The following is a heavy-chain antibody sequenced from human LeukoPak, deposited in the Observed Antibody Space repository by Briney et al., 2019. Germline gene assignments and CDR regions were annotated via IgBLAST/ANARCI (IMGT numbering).Heavy chain of an antibody. CDR3: ARGRVVRGAHDY. Sequence: SETLSLTCAVYGVSFSGYYWSWIRQPPGKGLEWIGEINHSGSTDYNPSLKSRVTISVDTSKNQFSLKLSSVTAADTAVYYCARGRVVRGAHDYWGQGTLVTVSS. J-gene: IGHJ4*02. D-gene: IGHD3-10*01. CDR2: INHSGST. V-gene: IGHV4-34*01. CDR1: GVSFSGYY.